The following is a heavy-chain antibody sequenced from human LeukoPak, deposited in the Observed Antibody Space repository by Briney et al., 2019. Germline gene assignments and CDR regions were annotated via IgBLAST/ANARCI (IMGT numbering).Heavy chain of an antibody. Sequence: SETLSLTCTVSGYSLSSGYYWGWIRQPPGKGLEWIGSIYHSGSTYYNPSLKSRVTISVDTSKNQFSLKLSSVTAADTAVYYCAREGTMVRGAPYWFDPWGQGTLVTVSS. CDR2: IYHSGST. CDR3: AREGTMVRGAPYWFDP. D-gene: IGHD3-10*01. CDR1: GYSLSSGYY. V-gene: IGHV4-38-2*02. J-gene: IGHJ5*02.